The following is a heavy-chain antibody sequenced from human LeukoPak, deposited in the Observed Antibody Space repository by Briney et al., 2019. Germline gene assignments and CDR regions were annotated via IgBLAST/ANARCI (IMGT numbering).Heavy chain of an antibody. D-gene: IGHD1-1*01. CDR2: IIPIFGTA. Sequence: SVKVSCKASGGTFSSYAISWVRQAPGQGLEWMGGIIPIFGTANYAQKFQGRVTITADKSTSTAYMELRSLRSDDTAVYYCARVLKQRGFDYWGQGTLVTVSS. J-gene: IGHJ4*02. V-gene: IGHV1-69*06. CDR3: ARVLKQRGFDY. CDR1: GGTFSSYA.